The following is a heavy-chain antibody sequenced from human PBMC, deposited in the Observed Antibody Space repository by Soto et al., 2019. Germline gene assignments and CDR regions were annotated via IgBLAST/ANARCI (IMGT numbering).Heavy chain of an antibody. CDR2: ISAYNGNT. CDR1: GYTFTSYG. CDR3: ARGLVTYCSGGSCSLPFDY. Sequence: QVQLVQSGAEVKKPGASVKVSCKASGYTFTSYGISWVRQPPGQGLEWMGWISAYNGNTNYAQKLQGRVTMTTDTSTSTAYMELRSLRSDDTAVYYCARGLVTYCSGGSCSLPFDYWGQGTLVTVSS. J-gene: IGHJ4*02. D-gene: IGHD2-15*01. V-gene: IGHV1-18*04.